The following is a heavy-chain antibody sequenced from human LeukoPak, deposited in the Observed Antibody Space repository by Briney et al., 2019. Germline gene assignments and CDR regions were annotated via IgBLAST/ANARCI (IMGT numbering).Heavy chain of an antibody. D-gene: IGHD4/OR15-4a*01. CDR2: ISSTSTI. V-gene: IGHV3-48*02. Sequence: GESLRLSCAASGFTFSSNSMNWVRQAPGKGLEWVSYISSTSTIYYADSVKGRFTISRDNAKNSLYLQMNSLRDEDTAVYFCARSMVGAVYFDYWGQGTLVTVSS. CDR1: GFTFSSNS. J-gene: IGHJ4*02. CDR3: ARSMVGAVYFDY.